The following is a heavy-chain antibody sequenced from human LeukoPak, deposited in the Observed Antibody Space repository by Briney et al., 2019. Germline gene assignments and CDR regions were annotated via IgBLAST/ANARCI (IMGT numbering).Heavy chain of an antibody. V-gene: IGHV4-39*07. CDR2: IYYSGNT. D-gene: IGHD6-13*01. CDR1: GGSISSSSYY. CDR3: ASADPGYSSSWSRAEYFQH. Sequence: SETLSLTCTVSGGSISSSSYYWGWIRQPPGKGLEWIGSIYYSGNTYYTPSLKSRVTISVDTSKNQFSLKLTSVTAADTAVYYCASADPGYSSSWSRAEYFQHWGQGILVTVSS. J-gene: IGHJ1*01.